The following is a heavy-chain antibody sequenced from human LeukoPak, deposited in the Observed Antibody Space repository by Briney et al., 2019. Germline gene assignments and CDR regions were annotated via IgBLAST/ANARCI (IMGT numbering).Heavy chain of an antibody. CDR1: GDSVSSNSVT. Sequence: SQTLSLTCAISGDSVSSNSVTWNWIRQSPSRGLEWLGRTYYRSTWYNDYAVSVRGRITVNPDTSKSQFSLHLNSVTSEDTAVYYCARRLTQYDCFDPWGQGILVTVSS. CDR3: ARRLTQYDCFDP. J-gene: IGHJ5*02. V-gene: IGHV6-1*01. D-gene: IGHD2-2*01. CDR2: TYYRSTWYN.